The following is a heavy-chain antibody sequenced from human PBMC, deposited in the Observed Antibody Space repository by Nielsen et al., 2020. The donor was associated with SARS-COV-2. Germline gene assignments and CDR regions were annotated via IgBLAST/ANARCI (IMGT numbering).Heavy chain of an antibody. CDR3: AKAPNPLAAAGYYYFDY. CDR2: ISWNSGSI. J-gene: IGHJ4*02. D-gene: IGHD6-13*01. CDR1: GFTFDDYA. V-gene: IGHV3-9*01. Sequence: GGSLRLSCAASGFTFDDYAMHWVWQAPGKGLEWVSGISWNSGSIGYADSVKGRFTISRDNAKNSLYLQMNSLRAEDTALYYCAKAPNPLAAAGYYYFDYWGQGTLVTVSS.